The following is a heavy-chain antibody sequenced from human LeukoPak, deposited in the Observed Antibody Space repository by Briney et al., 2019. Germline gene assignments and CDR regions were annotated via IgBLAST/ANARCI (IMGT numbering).Heavy chain of an antibody. CDR3: ARGRDGYNFLNRGEYYYFDY. V-gene: IGHV4-61*02. CDR1: GGSITSGTYY. J-gene: IGHJ4*02. Sequence: SETLSLTCTVSGGSITSGTYYWSWIRQPAGKGLEWIGRFYTSGSTNYNPSLKSRVTVSVDTSKNQFSLKLSSVTAADTAVYYCARGRDGYNFLNRGEYYYFDYWGQGTLVTVSS. D-gene: IGHD5-24*01. CDR2: FYTSGST.